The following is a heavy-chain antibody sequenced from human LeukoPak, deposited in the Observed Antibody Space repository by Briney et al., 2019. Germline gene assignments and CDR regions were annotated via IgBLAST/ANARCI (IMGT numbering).Heavy chain of an antibody. V-gene: IGHV3-30-3*02. D-gene: IGHD1-1*01. Sequence: GRSLRLSFAASGFTFSSYDMHWVRQAPGKGLEWVAVISYDGSNKYYADSVKGRFTISRDDSKNTLYLQMNSLRAEDTAVYYCVKKGQADDDGKPDWGQGTLVTVSS. J-gene: IGHJ4*02. CDR3: VKKGQADDDGKPD. CDR1: GFTFSSYD. CDR2: ISYDGSNK.